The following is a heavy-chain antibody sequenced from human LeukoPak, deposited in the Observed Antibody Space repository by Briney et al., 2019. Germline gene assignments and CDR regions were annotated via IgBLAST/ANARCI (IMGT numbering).Heavy chain of an antibody. CDR3: ARAGPPTSNYDSWSGYFF. CDR1: GYTFTSYY. V-gene: IGHV1-46*01. CDR2: INPSGGST. Sequence: ASVKVSCKASGYTFTSYYVHWVRQAPGQGLEWMGIINPSGGSTTYAQKFQGRVTMTRDMSTSTVYMELSSLRSEDTAVYYCARAGPPTSNYDSWSGYFFWGQGTLVTVSS. J-gene: IGHJ4*02. D-gene: IGHD3-3*01.